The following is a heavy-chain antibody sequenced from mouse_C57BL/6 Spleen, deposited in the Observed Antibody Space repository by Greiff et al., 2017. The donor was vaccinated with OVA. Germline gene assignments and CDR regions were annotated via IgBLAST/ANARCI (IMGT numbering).Heavy chain of an antibody. J-gene: IGHJ3*01. CDR1: GFTFSDYG. CDR3: ARSRDGYRFAY. D-gene: IGHD2-3*01. Sequence: EVKLVESGGGLVKPGGSLKLSCAASGFTFSDYGMHWVRQAPEKGLEWVAYISSGSSTIYYADTVKGRFTISRDNAKNTLFLQMTSLRSEDTAMYYCARSRDGYRFAYWGQGTLVTVSA. CDR2: ISSGSSTI. V-gene: IGHV5-17*01.